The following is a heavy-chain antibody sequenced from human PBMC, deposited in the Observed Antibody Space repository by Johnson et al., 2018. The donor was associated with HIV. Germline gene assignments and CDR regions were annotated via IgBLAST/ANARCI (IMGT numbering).Heavy chain of an antibody. CDR1: GFTFSSYA. CDR3: AEQYTAMAHDAFDI. J-gene: IGHJ3*02. V-gene: IGHV3-30-3*01. CDR2: ISYDGSNK. D-gene: IGHD5-18*01. Sequence: QVQLVESVGGVVQPGRSLRLSCAASGFTFSSYAMHWVRQAPGKGLEWVAVISYDGSNKYYADSVKGRFTISRDNSKNTLYLQMNSLRAEDTAVYYCAEQYTAMAHDAFDIWGQGTMVTVSS.